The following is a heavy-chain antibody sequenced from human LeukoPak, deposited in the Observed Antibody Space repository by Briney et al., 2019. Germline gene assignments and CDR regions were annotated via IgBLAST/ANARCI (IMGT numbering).Heavy chain of an antibody. Sequence: SETLSLTCTVSGDSISSYFWSWIRQPAGKGLEWFGRLYSSGRTNYNPSLKSRLTMSVDTSKNQFSLHLSSVTAADTAMYYCARHRYGDYYFDYWGQGTLVTVSS. J-gene: IGHJ4*02. D-gene: IGHD4-17*01. CDR2: LYSSGRT. CDR3: ARHRYGDYYFDY. CDR1: GDSISSYF. V-gene: IGHV4-4*07.